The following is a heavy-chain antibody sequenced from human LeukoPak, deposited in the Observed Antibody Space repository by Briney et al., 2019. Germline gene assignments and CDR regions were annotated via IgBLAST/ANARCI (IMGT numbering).Heavy chain of an antibody. J-gene: IGHJ5*02. CDR3: ARDGVLRYFDWSSGWFDP. CDR1: GYTFTSYY. CDR2: INPSGGST. Sequence: ASVKVSCKASGYTFTSYYMHWVRQAPGQGLEWMGIINPSGGSTSYAQKFQGRVTMTRDTSTSTVYMELSSLRSEDTAVYYCARDGVLRYFDWSSGWFDPWGRGTLVTVSS. D-gene: IGHD3-9*01. V-gene: IGHV1-46*01.